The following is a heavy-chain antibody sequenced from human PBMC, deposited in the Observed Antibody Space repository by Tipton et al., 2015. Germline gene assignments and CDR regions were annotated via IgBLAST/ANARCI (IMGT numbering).Heavy chain of an antibody. CDR2: INHTGST. J-gene: IGHJ5*02. D-gene: IGHD5-12*01. V-gene: IGHV4-34*08. CDR1: GFTFSDYY. Sequence: LRLSCAASGFTFSDYYMHWIRQAPGKGLEWIGEINHTGSTKYTPSLKSRVFISVDTSKKQFSLRLSSMTAADTAVYYCATGQVAGWFDPWGQGTLVTVSS. CDR3: ATGQVAGWFDP.